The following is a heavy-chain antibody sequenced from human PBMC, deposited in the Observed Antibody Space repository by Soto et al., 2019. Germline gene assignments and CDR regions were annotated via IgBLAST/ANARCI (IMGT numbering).Heavy chain of an antibody. CDR3: ARAFYGSGSYSLDY. V-gene: IGHV3-72*01. CDR1: GGSFSDHY. D-gene: IGHD3-10*01. Sequence: GGSLRLSRAASGGSFSDHYMDWVRQAPAKGLEWIGRTRNRGNGYTTEYAASAKGRFIISRDDSKNSLYLQMNSLKTEDTAVYYCARAFYGSGSYSLDYWGQGALVTVSS. J-gene: IGHJ4*02. CDR2: TRNRGNGYTT.